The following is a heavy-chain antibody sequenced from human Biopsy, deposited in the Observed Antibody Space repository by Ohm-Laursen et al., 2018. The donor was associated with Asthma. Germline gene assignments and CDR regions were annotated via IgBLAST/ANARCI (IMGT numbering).Heavy chain of an antibody. Sequence: SLRLSCVASGFTFGDYWMSWVRQVPGKGLEWVANIKHDGSEKNHVDSLKGRLTISRDNAKNSLYLQMNSLRAEDTAVYYCARTFHFWSPYHAEHYQLWGQGTLVTVSS. J-gene: IGHJ1*01. CDR3: ARTFHFWSPYHAEHYQL. V-gene: IGHV3-7*01. D-gene: IGHD3-3*02. CDR2: IKHDGSEK. CDR1: GFTFGDYW.